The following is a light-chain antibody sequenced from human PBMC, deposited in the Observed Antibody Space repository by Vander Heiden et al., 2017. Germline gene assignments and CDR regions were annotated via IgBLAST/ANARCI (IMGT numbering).Light chain of an antibody. J-gene: IGKJ5*01. Sequence: EIVLTQSPGSLSLSPGERATLSCRASQSVSSTYLAWYQHKPGQAPRLLIYGASSRATGIPDRFGGSGSGTDFTLTIRRLEPEDFAVYYCQQYGSLPITFGQGTRLXIK. CDR3: QQYGSLPIT. CDR2: GAS. V-gene: IGKV3-20*01. CDR1: QSVSSTY.